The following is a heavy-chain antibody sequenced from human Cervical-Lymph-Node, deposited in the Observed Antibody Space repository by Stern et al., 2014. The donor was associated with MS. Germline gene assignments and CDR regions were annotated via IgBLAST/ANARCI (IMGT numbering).Heavy chain of an antibody. V-gene: IGHV3-11*01. D-gene: IGHD3-10*01. Sequence: QMQLVQSGGGLVKPGESLRLSCKASGFTFSAYYMSWIRQAPGKGLEWISFIGSRGDIIYYADSVRGRFTISRDNAKNSLYLQLNSLRAEDTAVYYCVRADGSVDDYWGQGTLVTVSS. J-gene: IGHJ4*02. CDR2: IGSRGDII. CDR1: GFTFSAYY. CDR3: VRADGSVDDY.